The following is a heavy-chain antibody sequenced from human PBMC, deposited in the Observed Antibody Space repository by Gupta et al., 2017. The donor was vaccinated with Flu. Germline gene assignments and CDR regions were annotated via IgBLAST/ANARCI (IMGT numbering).Heavy chain of an antibody. D-gene: IGHD2-2*01. CDR2: TDSRSDWYN. V-gene: IGHV6-1*01. CDR3: VRGSNCSSTSCRSDECLDH. J-gene: IGHJ5*02. Sequence: QVQLQQSGPGLVKPSQTLSLTCSIFGDSVLCNSATCNWFRPSQLAGLEWLGRTDSRSDWYNCYAVSVNSRRTINTYTYKNQYTLQLNSVALEDTDVYVCVRGSNCSSTSCRSDECLDHWGRGTLVTVSS. CDR1: GDSVLCNSAT.